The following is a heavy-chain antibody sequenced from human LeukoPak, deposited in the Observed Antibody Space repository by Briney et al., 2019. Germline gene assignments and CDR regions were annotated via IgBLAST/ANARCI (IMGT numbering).Heavy chain of an antibody. CDR3: AKEWGTLAGGRVYFQQ. CDR2: VKSKTNGGTT. CDR1: GFTFSNAW. Sequence: SGGSLRLSCAASGFTFSNAWMSWVRQAPGKGLEWVGRVKSKTNGGTTGYAAPVKGRFTISRDDSKNTYLQMNSLRAEDTAVYYCAKEWGTLAGGRVYFQQWGQGSLVTVSS. D-gene: IGHD1-1*01. V-gene: IGHV3-15*01. J-gene: IGHJ1*01.